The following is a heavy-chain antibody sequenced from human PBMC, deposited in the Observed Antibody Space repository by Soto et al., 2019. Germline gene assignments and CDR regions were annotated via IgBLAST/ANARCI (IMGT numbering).Heavy chain of an antibody. D-gene: IGHD6-19*01. J-gene: IGHJ6*02. V-gene: IGHV3-48*03. CDR3: ARAAAVAGTLFYYYGMDV. CDR2: ISSSGSTI. CDR1: GFTFSSDE. Sequence: GGALIHSGSASGFTFSSDEMNWVRQAPGRGLEWVSYISSSGSTIYYADSVKGRFTISRDNAKNSLYLQMNSLRAEDTAVYYCARAAAVAGTLFYYYGMDVWGQGTTVTVSS.